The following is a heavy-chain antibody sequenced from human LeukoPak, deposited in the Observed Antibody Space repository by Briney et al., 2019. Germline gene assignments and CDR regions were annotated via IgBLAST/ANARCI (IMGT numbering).Heavy chain of an antibody. D-gene: IGHD1-26*01. V-gene: IGHV3-30*02. Sequence: GGSLRLSCAASGFTFSSYGMHWVRQAPGKGLEWVAFIRYDGSNKYYADSVKGRFTISRDNSKNTLYLQMNSLRAEDTAVYYCVKDRHGFRFIVGARYFDQWAQGPLVTVSS. J-gene: IGHJ4*02. CDR1: GFTFSSYG. CDR2: IRYDGSNK. CDR3: VKDRHGFRFIVGARYFDQ.